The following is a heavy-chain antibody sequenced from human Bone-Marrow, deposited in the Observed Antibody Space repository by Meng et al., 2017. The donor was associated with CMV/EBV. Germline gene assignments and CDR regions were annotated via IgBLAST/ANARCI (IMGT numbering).Heavy chain of an antibody. Sequence: ESLKISWAVYGGSFSGYYWSWIRQPPGKGLEWIGEINHSGSTNYNPSLKSRVTISVDTSKNQFSLKLSSVTAADTAVYYCARQGLSGGIQLWIPYGMDVWGQGTTVTVSS. J-gene: IGHJ6*02. D-gene: IGHD5-18*01. CDR1: GGSFSGYY. V-gene: IGHV4-34*01. CDR3: ARQGLSGGIQLWIPYGMDV. CDR2: INHSGST.